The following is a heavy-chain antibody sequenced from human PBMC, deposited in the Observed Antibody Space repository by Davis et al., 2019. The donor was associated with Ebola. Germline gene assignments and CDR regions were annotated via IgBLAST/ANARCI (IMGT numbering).Heavy chain of an antibody. V-gene: IGHV3-7*01. CDR2: IKQDGSEK. CDR1: GFTFSNYW. J-gene: IGHJ4*02. CDR3: ARVSPIGEQDY. D-gene: IGHD3-10*01. Sequence: GESLKISCVASGFTFSNYWMAWGRQAPGKGLEWVANIKQDGSEKYYVDSVKGRFTISRDNAKNSLFLQMNSLRAEDTAVYYCARVSPIGEQDYWGQGTLVTVSS.